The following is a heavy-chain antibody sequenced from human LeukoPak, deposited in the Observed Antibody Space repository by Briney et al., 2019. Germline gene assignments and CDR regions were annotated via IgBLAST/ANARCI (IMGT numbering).Heavy chain of an antibody. CDR2: IYTSGST. V-gene: IGHV4-4*07. J-gene: IGHJ4*02. Sequence: SETLSLTCTVSGGSISSYYWSWIRQPAGKGLEWIGRIYTSGSTNYNPSLKSRVTMSVDTSKNQFSLKLSSVTAADTAVYYCAREGFGSGIRRYFDYWGQGTLVTVSS. CDR3: AREGFGSGIRRYFDY. D-gene: IGHD6-19*01. CDR1: GGSISSYY.